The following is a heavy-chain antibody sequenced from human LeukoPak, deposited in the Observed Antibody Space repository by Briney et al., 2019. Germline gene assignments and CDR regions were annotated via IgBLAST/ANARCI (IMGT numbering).Heavy chain of an antibody. D-gene: IGHD6-13*01. CDR2: IGAYNGNT. V-gene: IGHV1-18*01. Sequence: ASVKVSCKASGYTFTSYGISWVRQAPGQGLEWMGWIGAYNGNTNYAQKLQGRVTMTTDTSTSTAYMELRSLRSDDTAVYYCARDRGRAAAGIAGIDYWGQGTLVTVSS. J-gene: IGHJ4*02. CDR3: ARDRGRAAAGIAGIDY. CDR1: GYTFTSYG.